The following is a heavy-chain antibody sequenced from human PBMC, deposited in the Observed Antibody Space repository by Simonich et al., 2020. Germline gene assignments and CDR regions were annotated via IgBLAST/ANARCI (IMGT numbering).Heavy chain of an antibody. CDR3: ARDSYSSWYFDL. J-gene: IGHJ2*01. D-gene: IGHD6-13*01. V-gene: IGHV1-2*02. Sequence: QVQLVQSGAEVKKPGATVKVSCKASGYTCHGYYMHWVRQAPGQALGWVGWINPNMGGTNHEQKFQGRVTMTRDTSISTAYMELSRRVSDDTAVYYCARDSYSSWYFDLWGRGTLVTVSS. CDR2: INPNMGGT. CDR1: GYTCHGYY.